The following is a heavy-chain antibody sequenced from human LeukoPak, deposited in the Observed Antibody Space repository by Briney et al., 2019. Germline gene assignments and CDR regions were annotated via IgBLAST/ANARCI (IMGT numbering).Heavy chain of an antibody. D-gene: IGHD6-13*01. CDR2: ITSSSMYI. Sequence: GGSLRLSCAASGFTFSNYNMNWVRQTPGKGLEWVSSITSSSMYIYYADSVKGRFTISRDNAKNSLSLQMNSLRAEDTAVYYCARETSSSPDYWGQGTLVTVSS. CDR3: ARETSSSPDY. CDR1: GFTFSNYN. V-gene: IGHV3-21*01. J-gene: IGHJ4*02.